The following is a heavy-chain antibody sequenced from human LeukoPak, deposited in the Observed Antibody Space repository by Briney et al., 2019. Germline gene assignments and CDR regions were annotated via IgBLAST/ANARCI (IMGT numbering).Heavy chain of an antibody. CDR1: GGSISTYY. V-gene: IGHV4-59*12. J-gene: IGHJ5*02. Sequence: PSETLSLTCTVSGGSISTYYWSWIRQPPGKGLEWIGYILLNGTSDYNASLKSRVTISLDTSKNQFSLKLSSVTAADTAVYYCAREAPPYYYDSSGYSVNWFDPWGQGTLVTVSS. D-gene: IGHD3-22*01. CDR3: AREAPPYYYDSSGYSVNWFDP. CDR2: ILLNGTS.